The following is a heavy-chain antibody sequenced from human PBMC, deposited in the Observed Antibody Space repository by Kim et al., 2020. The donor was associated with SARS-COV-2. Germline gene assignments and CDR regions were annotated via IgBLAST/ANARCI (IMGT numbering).Heavy chain of an antibody. CDR2: FDPEHVEK. J-gene: IGHJ4*02. Sequence: GSVKVSCKVFGYNFNELAIYWVRQAPGKGLEWMGGFDPEHVEKVYAQKFQGRVTMTEDTSADTAYMELSSLRSEDAAVYYCLVRGGMIKGGDFDYWGQGT. D-gene: IGHD3-10*01. CDR3: LVRGGMIKGGDFDY. CDR1: GYNFNELA. V-gene: IGHV1-24*01.